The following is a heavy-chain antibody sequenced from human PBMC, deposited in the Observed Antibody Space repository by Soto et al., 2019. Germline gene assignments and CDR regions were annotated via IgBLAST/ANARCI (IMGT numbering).Heavy chain of an antibody. CDR3: ARDTGTTSDDAFDI. D-gene: IGHD4-17*01. V-gene: IGHV4-59*01. CDR1: GGSISRYY. Sequence: QVQLQESGPGLVKPSETLSLTCTVSGGSISRYYWTWIRQPPGKRLEWIGYVYYSGSTNYNPSLKSRVTISVDMSKNQFSLKLSSVTAADTAVYYCARDTGTTSDDAFDIWGQGTMVTVSS. CDR2: VYYSGST. J-gene: IGHJ3*02.